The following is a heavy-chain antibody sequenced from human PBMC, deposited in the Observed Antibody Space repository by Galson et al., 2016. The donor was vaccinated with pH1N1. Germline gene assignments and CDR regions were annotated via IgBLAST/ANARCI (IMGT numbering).Heavy chain of an antibody. Sequence: LSLTCAVSGYSISSAFNWGRIRQSPGKGLEWIGSIYYSGTTYYNPSLTSRVIISLDTSRNQFSLKLNSATAADTAVYYCVRQSGKYSFGYEYFDYWGPGTLVIVSS. CDR1: GYSISSAFN. D-gene: IGHD5-18*01. J-gene: IGHJ4*02. CDR3: VRQSGKYSFGYEYFDY. V-gene: IGHV4-38-2*01. CDR2: IYYSGTT.